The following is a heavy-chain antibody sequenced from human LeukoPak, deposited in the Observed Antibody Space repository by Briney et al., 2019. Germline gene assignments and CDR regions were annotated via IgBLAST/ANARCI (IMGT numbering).Heavy chain of an antibody. V-gene: IGHV4-4*07. Sequence: SETLSLTCTVSGGSISSYYWSWIRQPAGKGLEWIGRIYTSGSTNYNPSLKSRVTMSVDASKNQFSLKLSSVTAADTAVYYCARSRGITIFGVVRRWFDPWGQGTLVTVSS. CDR2: IYTSGST. J-gene: IGHJ5*02. D-gene: IGHD3-3*01. CDR3: ARSRGITIFGVVRRWFDP. CDR1: GGSISSYY.